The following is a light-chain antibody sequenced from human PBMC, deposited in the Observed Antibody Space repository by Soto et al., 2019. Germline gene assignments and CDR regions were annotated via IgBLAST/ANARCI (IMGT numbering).Light chain of an antibody. Sequence: DVVMTQSPLSLPVTLGQPASISCRSSQSLVHSDGNTYLNWFQQRPGQSPRRLIYKVSTRDSGVQDRLSGSGSGTDFTLRISSVEAEDVGVYYCMQGTHWPFTFGQGTKLEIK. CDR1: QSLVHSDGNTY. V-gene: IGKV2-30*02. J-gene: IGKJ2*01. CDR2: KVS. CDR3: MQGTHWPFT.